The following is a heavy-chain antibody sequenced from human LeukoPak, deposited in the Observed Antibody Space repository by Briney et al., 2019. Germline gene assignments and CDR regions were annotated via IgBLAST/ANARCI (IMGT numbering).Heavy chain of an antibody. V-gene: IGHV1-24*01. D-gene: IGHD3-22*01. CDR1: GHTLTQLS. J-gene: IGHJ4*02. Sequence: ASVRVSCKVSGHTLTQLSMHWVRQAPGKGLEWMGGFHPEDGAPNLAQNFQGRISMTEDTSIDTAYLDLTSLTSDDTAVYFCAAVRTSPQDLYDDTVSRNPFDYWGQGTLVTVSS. CDR2: FHPEDGAP. CDR3: AAVRTSPQDLYDDTVSRNPFDY.